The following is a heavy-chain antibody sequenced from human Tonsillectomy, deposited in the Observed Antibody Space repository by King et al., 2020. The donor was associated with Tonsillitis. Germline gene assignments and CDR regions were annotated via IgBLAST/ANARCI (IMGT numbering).Heavy chain of an antibody. Sequence: VQLVQSGAEVKKPGESLKISCKGSGYSFTSYWIGWVRQMPGKGLEWMGIIYPGDSDTRYSPSFQGQVTISADKSISTAYLQWSSLKASDTAMYYCARGEVGYYYDSCGEYYFDYWGQGTLVTVSS. CDR3: ARGEVGYYYDSCGEYYFDY. D-gene: IGHD3-22*01. CDR1: GYSFTSYW. V-gene: IGHV5-51*01. J-gene: IGHJ4*02. CDR2: IYPGDSDT.